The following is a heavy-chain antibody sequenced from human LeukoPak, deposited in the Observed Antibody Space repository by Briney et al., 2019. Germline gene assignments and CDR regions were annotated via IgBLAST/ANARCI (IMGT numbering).Heavy chain of an antibody. CDR1: GGTFSSYT. J-gene: IGHJ6*02. CDR2: IIPILGIA. CDR3: ARAAGIATAQTPYGMDV. Sequence: ASVKVSCKASGGTFSSYTISWVRRAPGQGLEWMGRIIPILGIANYAQKFQGRVTITADKSTSTAYMELSSLRSEDTAVYYCARAAGIATAQTPYGMDVWGQGTTVTVSS. D-gene: IGHD1-26*01. V-gene: IGHV1-69*02.